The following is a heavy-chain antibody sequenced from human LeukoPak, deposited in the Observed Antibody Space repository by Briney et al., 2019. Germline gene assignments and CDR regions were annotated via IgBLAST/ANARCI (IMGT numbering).Heavy chain of an antibody. J-gene: IGHJ2*01. CDR2: IYYSGST. Sequence: SQTLSLTCTVSGGSISSGGYYWRWIRQHPGKGLEWIGYIYYSGSTYYNPSLKSRVTISVDTSKNQFSLKLSSVTAADTAVYYCARGSSSHPWYFDLWGRGTLVTVSS. CDR1: GGSISSGGYY. D-gene: IGHD6-13*01. CDR3: ARGSSSHPWYFDL. V-gene: IGHV4-31*03.